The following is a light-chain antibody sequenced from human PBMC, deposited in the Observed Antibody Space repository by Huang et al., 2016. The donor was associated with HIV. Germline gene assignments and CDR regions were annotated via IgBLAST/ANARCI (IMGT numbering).Light chain of an antibody. CDR1: ESISSS. Sequence: EIVMTQSPGTLSVSPGERVTLSCSASESISSSLAWYQQAPGQAPRLLIYDASTRATGVPARFSGSGSGTNFTLTISSLQSEDFAVYYCQQYNDWPPITFGQGTRVDIK. V-gene: IGKV3-15*01. CDR2: DAS. J-gene: IGKJ5*01. CDR3: QQYNDWPPIT.